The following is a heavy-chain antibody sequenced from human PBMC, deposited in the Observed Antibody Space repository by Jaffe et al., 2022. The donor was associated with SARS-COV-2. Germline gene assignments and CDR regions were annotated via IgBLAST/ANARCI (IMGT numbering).Heavy chain of an antibody. Sequence: QVQLQESGPGLVKPSETLSLTCTVSGGSISSYYWSWIRQPPGKGLEWIGYIYYSGSTNYNPSLKSRVTISVDTSKNQFSLKLSSVTAADTAVYYCARAENLFWGGESSSATFDYWGQGTLVTVSS. V-gene: IGHV4-59*01. CDR3: ARAENLFWGGESSSATFDY. D-gene: IGHD6-6*01. J-gene: IGHJ4*02. CDR2: IYYSGST. CDR1: GGSISSYY.